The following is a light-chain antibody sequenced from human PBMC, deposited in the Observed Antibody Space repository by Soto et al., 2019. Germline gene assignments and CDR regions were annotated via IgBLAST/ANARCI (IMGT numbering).Light chain of an antibody. Sequence: QSVLTQPPSASGTPGQRVTLSCSGSSSNIGSNTVNWYQQLPGTAPKLLIYSNNQRPSGVPDRFSGSKSGTSASLAISGLQSEDEADYYCAAWDDSLSGPHVVFGGGTKRTVL. V-gene: IGLV1-44*01. CDR1: SSNIGSNT. CDR3: AAWDDSLSGPHVV. CDR2: SNN. J-gene: IGLJ2*01.